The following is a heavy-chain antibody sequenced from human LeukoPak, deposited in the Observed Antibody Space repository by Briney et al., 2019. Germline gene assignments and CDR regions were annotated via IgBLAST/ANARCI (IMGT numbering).Heavy chain of an antibody. D-gene: IGHD6-13*01. J-gene: IGHJ4*02. CDR1: GFTFSTYA. Sequence: GRSLRLSCAASGFTFSTYAMHWVRQAPGKGLERVAVISYDGRNEYYTDSVKGRFTISRDNSKNTLNLQMNSLRPEDTAVYYCARGGSSSWYQDYWGQGTLVTVPS. CDR2: ISYDGRNE. V-gene: IGHV3-30*04. CDR3: ARGGSSSWYQDY.